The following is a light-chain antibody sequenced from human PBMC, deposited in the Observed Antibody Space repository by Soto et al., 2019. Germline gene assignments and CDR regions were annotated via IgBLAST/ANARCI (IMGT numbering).Light chain of an antibody. V-gene: IGKV3-20*01. Sequence: EIVLTQSPGTLSLSPGERATLSCRASQSVSSSYLAWYQQKPGQAPRLLIYGASSRATGIPDRFSGSGSGTHFTLTISRLEPADFALYYCQQYGRTFGQGTKVEIK. CDR3: QQYGRT. CDR1: QSVSSSY. CDR2: GAS. J-gene: IGKJ1*01.